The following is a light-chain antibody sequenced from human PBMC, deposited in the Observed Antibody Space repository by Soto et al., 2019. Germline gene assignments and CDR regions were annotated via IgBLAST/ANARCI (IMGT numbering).Light chain of an antibody. J-gene: IGLJ1*01. V-gene: IGLV2-23*01. CDR3: CSYAGSYTWV. Sequence: QSVLTQPASVSGSPGQSITISCTASSSHIGSSNLVSWYQHHSGKAPKLIIYEGNKRPSGVSNRFSGTKSGNTASLTISGLQAEDEADYYCCSYAGSYTWVFGSGTKVTVL. CDR2: EGN. CDR1: SSHIGSSNL.